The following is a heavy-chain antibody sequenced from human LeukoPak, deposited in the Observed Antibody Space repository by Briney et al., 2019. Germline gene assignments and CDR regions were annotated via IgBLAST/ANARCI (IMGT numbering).Heavy chain of an antibody. V-gene: IGHV4-59*08. CDR3: VKAAPGPHDAFDI. Sequence: SGTLSLTCTVSGDSISSYYWSWIRQPPGKGLEWIANIHYSGTTNYNPSLKSRVTISIDTSKNQFSLRLSSVTATDTAVYYCVKAAPGPHDAFDIWGQGTMVTVSS. CDR2: IHYSGTT. CDR1: GDSISSYY. J-gene: IGHJ3*02. D-gene: IGHD6-13*01.